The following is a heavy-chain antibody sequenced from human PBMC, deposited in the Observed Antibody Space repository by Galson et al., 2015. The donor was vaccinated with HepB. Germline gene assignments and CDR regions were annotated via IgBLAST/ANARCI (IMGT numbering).Heavy chain of an antibody. CDR1: GYTFTSYG. CDR2: ISAYNGNT. Sequence: SVKVSCKASGYTFTSYGISWVRQAPGQGLEWMGWISAYNGNTNYAQKLQGRVTMTTDTSTSTAYMELRSLRSDDTAVYYCARLTKPEVVPAAIRYGGRCLDPWGQGTLVTVSP. V-gene: IGHV1-18*04. CDR3: ARLTKPEVVPAAIRYGGRCLDP. D-gene: IGHD2-2*01. J-gene: IGHJ5*02.